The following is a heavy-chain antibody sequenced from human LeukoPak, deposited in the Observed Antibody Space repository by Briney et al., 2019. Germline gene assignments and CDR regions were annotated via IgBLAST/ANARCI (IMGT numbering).Heavy chain of an antibody. CDR1: GFTFSNYA. CDR2: ISYDGNNE. CDR3: AADGWGRNSGAYDY. V-gene: IGHV3-30-3*01. Sequence: PGGSLRLSCAASGFTFSNYAMHWVRQAPGKGLEWVAVISYDGNNEYYADSVKGRFTISRDNSKNTLYLQMNSLRAEDTAVYYCAADGWGRNSGAYDYWGQGNLVTVSS. J-gene: IGHJ4*02. D-gene: IGHD2-15*01.